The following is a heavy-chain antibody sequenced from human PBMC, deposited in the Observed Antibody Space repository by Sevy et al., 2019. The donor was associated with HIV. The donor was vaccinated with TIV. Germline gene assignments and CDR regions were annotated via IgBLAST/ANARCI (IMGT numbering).Heavy chain of an antibody. D-gene: IGHD2-8*01. CDR3: AREGCTRPHDY. Sequence: GGSLRLSCAVSGFIFNIYSMSWVRQAPGKGLEWVSTLSFGCGKINYADSVKGRFIISRDDSKNTLYLQMNSLRAEDTAVYFCAREGCTRPHDYWGQGPLVTVSS. J-gene: IGHJ4*02. CDR1: GFIFNIYS. V-gene: IGHV3-23*01. CDR2: LSFGCGKI.